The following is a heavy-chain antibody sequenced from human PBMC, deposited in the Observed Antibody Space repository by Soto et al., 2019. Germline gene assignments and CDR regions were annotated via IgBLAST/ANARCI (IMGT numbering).Heavy chain of an antibody. J-gene: IGHJ5*02. V-gene: IGHV3-30-3*01. Sequence: LRLSCAASGFTFNTYAIHWVRQAPGKGLEWVAVISNHGDKKYYADSVKGRFSISRDNSKNKSFLQVNSLRTEDTAVYYCPREEGGYSGYDANWFDPWGQGTLVTDS. CDR1: GFTFNTYA. CDR2: ISNHGDKK. D-gene: IGHD5-12*01. CDR3: PREEGGYSGYDANWFDP.